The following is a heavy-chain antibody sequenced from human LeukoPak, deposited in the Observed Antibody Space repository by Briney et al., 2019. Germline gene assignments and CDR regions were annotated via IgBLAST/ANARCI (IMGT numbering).Heavy chain of an antibody. CDR2: IIPIFGTA. CDR3: ARSSMVRAPSGFDY. J-gene: IGHJ4*02. Sequence: SVKVSCKASGGTFSSYAISWVRQAPGQGLERMGGIIPIFGTANYAQKFQGRVTITADKSTSTDYMELSSLRSEDTAVYYCARSSMVRAPSGFDYWGQGTLVTVSS. D-gene: IGHD3-10*01. CDR1: GGTFSSYA. V-gene: IGHV1-69*06.